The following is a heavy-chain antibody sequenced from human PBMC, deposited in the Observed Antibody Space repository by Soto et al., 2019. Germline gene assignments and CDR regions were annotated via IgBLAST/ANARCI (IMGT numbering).Heavy chain of an antibody. D-gene: IGHD6-19*01. CDR3: ARDRGVAPPVAGNTHYYYHMDV. V-gene: IGHV1-18*01. Sequence: QDQLVQSGVEVKKPGASVKVSCKASGYSFTNYGITWVRQAPGQGFEWMGWISAYNGNTNYAQKFQGRVTMTTDASTRTVYLELRSLKSDDTAVYYCARDRGVAPPVAGNTHYYYHMDVWGKGTTVTVSS. CDR2: ISAYNGNT. CDR1: GYSFTNYG. J-gene: IGHJ6*03.